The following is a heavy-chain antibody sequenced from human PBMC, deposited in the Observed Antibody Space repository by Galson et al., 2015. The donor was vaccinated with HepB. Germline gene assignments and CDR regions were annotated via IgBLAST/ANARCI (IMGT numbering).Heavy chain of an antibody. J-gene: IGHJ6*02. Sequence: SLRLSCAASGFTFSNYAMSWVRQAPGKGLEWVSGISGSGGSTYYADSVKGRFTISRDNSKNTLYLQMNSLKAEDTAVYYCAKNSGARASYSYYYYGMDVWGQVTTVTVSS. V-gene: IGHV3-23*01. D-gene: IGHD1-26*01. CDR1: GFTFSNYA. CDR2: ISGSGGST. CDR3: AKNSGARASYSYYYYGMDV.